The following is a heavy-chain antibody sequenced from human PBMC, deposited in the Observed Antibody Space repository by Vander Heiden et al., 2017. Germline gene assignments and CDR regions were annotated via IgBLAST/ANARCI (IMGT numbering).Heavy chain of an antibody. CDR2: VKSKVNGGTT. V-gene: IGHV3-15*01. Sequence: EVQLVESGGGLVKPGGSLRLSCAASGFTFSNAWMSWVRQAPGKGLEWVGRVKSKVNGGTTDYAAPVKGRFTISRDDSKNTAYLQMNSLKTEDTAVYYCTTGVNVDFWGQGTLVTVSS. J-gene: IGHJ4*02. CDR1: GFTFSNAW. CDR3: TTGVNVDF.